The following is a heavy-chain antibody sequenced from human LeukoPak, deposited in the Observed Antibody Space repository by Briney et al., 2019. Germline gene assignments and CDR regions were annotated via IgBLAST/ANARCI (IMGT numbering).Heavy chain of an antibody. J-gene: IGHJ4*02. Sequence: PGGSLRLSCAASGFTFSSYAMSWVRQAPGKGLEWVSAISASGGSTYYADSVKGRFTISRDNSQNTLYLQVSSLRAEDTAVYYCAKGLVPAAIRVVDYWGQGTLVTVSS. V-gene: IGHV3-23*01. D-gene: IGHD2-2*01. CDR2: ISASGGST. CDR3: AKGLVPAAIRVVDY. CDR1: GFTFSSYA.